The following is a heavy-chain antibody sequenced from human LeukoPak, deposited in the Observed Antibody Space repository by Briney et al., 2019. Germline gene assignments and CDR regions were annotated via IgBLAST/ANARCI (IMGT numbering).Heavy chain of an antibody. Sequence: SETLSLTCSVSGGSIDSYFWSWIRQPPGKGLEWIGYIYYSGSTNYNPSLKSRVTISVDTSKNQFSLKLSSVTAADTAVYYCARAVLLWFGESPYYFDYWGQGTLVTVSS. CDR1: GGSIDSYF. CDR2: IYYSGST. CDR3: ARAVLLWFGESPYYFDY. V-gene: IGHV4-59*01. J-gene: IGHJ4*02. D-gene: IGHD3-10*01.